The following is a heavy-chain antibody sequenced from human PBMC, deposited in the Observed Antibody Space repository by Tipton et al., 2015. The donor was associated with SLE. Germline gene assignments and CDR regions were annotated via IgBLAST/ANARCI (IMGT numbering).Heavy chain of an antibody. CDR3: ARGARGPDY. CDR1: GFIFGDYA. J-gene: IGHJ4*02. D-gene: IGHD6-6*01. V-gene: IGHV3-49*03. Sequence: SLRFSCTASGFIFGDYAMSWFRQAPGKGLEWVGFIRSKVYGGTSEYAASVKGRFSISIDDSKRIAYLQMNSLKTEDTAVYYCARGARGPDYWGQGTLVTVSS. CDR2: IRSKVYGGTS.